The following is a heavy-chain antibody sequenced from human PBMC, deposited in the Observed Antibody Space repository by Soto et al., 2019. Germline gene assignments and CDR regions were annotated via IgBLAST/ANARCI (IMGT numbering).Heavy chain of an antibody. CDR2: IFSTDEK. CDR1: GFSLSNGRMG. J-gene: IGHJ5*02. D-gene: IGHD6-19*01. Sequence: QVTLKESGPVLVKPTETLTLTCTVSGFSLSNGRMGVSRIRQPPGKALQWLAHIFSTDEKSSRTTLKRRLTIPRDTSKSQGVLTMTNMDPVDPATYYCARIHARMYSSRWYYWFDPWGRGTLVTVSS. V-gene: IGHV2-26*01. CDR3: ARIHARMYSSRWYYWFDP.